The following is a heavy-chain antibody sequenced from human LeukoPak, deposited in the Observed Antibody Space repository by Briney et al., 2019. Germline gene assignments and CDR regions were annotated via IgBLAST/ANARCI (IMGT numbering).Heavy chain of an antibody. CDR3: ARDRAYSTFDF. Sequence: GGSLRLSCAASGFTFSTSWMTWVRQPPGKGLERVAIINVDDSSKSYLDSVKGRFTISRDNAKNSLYLQMNNLRAEDTAVYYCARDRAYSTFDFWGQGTLVAVSS. CDR2: INVDDSSK. D-gene: IGHD4-11*01. CDR1: GFTFSTSW. J-gene: IGHJ4*02. V-gene: IGHV3-7*01.